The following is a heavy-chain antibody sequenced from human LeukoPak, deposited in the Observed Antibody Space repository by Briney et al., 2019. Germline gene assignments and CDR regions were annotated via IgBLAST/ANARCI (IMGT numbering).Heavy chain of an antibody. Sequence: GGPLTLSCAASGLTFSSCWMSWVRQAPGEGVEWVVNIKQDRNEIYYVDSVKGRFTHSRDNAKNSLYLQMNSLRAEDTAVHYCAELGITMIRGVWGKGTTVTIPS. CDR2: IKQDRNEI. V-gene: IGHV3-7*01. CDR1: GLTFSSCW. J-gene: IGHJ6*04. D-gene: IGHD3-10*01. CDR3: AELGITMIRGV.